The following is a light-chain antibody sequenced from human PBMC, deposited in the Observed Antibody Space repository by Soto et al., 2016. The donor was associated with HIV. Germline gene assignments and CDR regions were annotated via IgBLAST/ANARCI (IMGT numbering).Light chain of an antibody. V-gene: IGKV1-5*03. CDR1: HSISFW. CDR3: QQYNSYPRT. CDR2: KAS. Sequence: DIQMTQSPSTLSASVGDRLTITCRASHSISFWLAWYQQKPGKAPKLLIAKASVLQSGVPSRFSGSGSGTEFTLTINSLHPDDFATHYCQQYNSYPRTFGQGTKV. J-gene: IGKJ1*01.